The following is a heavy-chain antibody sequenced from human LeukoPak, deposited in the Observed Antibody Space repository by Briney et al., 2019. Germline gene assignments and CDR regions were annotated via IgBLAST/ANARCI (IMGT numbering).Heavy chain of an antibody. D-gene: IGHD1-14*01. Sequence: PSETLSLTCAVYGGSFCVYYWSWLPPPPGKGVEWIGEINHSGSTNYNPSLKSRVTISVDTSKNQFSLNLTSVTAEDTAVYYCARAEFRNHYYMDVWGKGTTVTVSS. CDR2: INHSGST. CDR3: ARAEFRNHYYMDV. V-gene: IGHV4-34*01. J-gene: IGHJ6*03. CDR1: GGSFCVYY.